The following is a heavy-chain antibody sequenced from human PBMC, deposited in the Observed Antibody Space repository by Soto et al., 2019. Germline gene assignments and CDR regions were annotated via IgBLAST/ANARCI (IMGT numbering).Heavy chain of an antibody. J-gene: IGHJ6*02. CDR2: IIPIFGTA. V-gene: IGHV1-69*13. CDR3: ARDGGAAAAGESYYYYGMDV. CDR1: GGTFSSYA. D-gene: IGHD6-13*01. Sequence: SVKVSCKASGGTFSSYAISWVRQAPGQGLEWMGGIIPIFGTANYAQKFQGRVTITADESTSTAYMELSSLRSEDTAVYYCARDGGAAAAGESYYYYGMDVWGQGTTVTVSS.